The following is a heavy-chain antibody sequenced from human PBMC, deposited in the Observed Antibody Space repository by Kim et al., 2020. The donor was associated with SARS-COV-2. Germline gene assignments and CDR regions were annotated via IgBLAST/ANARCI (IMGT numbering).Heavy chain of an antibody. V-gene: IGHV3-20*01. CDR2: INWNGGST. D-gene: IGHD3-22*01. J-gene: IGHJ4*02. CDR3: ARLFRYDSSAYSDY. CDR1: GFTFDDYG. Sequence: GGSLRLSCAASGFTFDDYGMSWVRQAPGKGLEWVSGINWNGGSTGYADSVKGRFTISRDNAKNSLYLQMNSLRAEDTALYHCARLFRYDSSAYSDYWGQGTLVTVSS.